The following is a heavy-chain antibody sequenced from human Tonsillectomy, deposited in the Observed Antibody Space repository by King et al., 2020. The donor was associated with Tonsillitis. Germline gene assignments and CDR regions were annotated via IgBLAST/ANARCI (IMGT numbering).Heavy chain of an antibody. CDR2: ICYSRSS. Sequence: QLQESGPGLVKPSETLSLTCTVSGGSISSSSYYWGWIRQPPGKGLEWIVSICYSRSSYYNLSLNSRVTISVDTSKNQLSLKLSSGTAAATAVYYCAGGGIAARWYNWFDPWGQGTLVTVSS. CDR1: GGSISSSSYY. D-gene: IGHD6-6*01. CDR3: AGGGIAARWYNWFDP. J-gene: IGHJ5*02. V-gene: IGHV4-39*01.